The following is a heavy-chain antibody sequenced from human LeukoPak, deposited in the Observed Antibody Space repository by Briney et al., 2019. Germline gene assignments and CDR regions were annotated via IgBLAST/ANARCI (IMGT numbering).Heavy chain of an antibody. CDR1: GFTFSSYS. CDR2: ITSSSSYI. J-gene: IGHJ5*02. Sequence: GGSLRLSCAASGFTFSSYSMNWVRQSPGKGLEWVSSITSSSSYIYYADSVKGRFTNSRDNAKNSLYLQMNSLRAEDTAVYYCAKDGGSLWFGESRAWFDPWGQGTLVTVSS. V-gene: IGHV3-21*01. D-gene: IGHD3-10*01. CDR3: AKDGGSLWFGESRAWFDP.